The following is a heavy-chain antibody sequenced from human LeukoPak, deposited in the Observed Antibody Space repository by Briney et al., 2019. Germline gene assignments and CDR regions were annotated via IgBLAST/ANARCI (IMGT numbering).Heavy chain of an antibody. CDR3: ARAPGYRSSTSCPYYFDY. J-gene: IGHJ4*02. CDR2: MNPNSGNT. V-gene: IGHV1-8*01. CDR1: GYTFTSYD. D-gene: IGHD2-2*01. Sequence: ASVKVSCKASGYTFTSYDINWVRQATGQGLEWMGWMNPNSGNTGYAQKFQGRVTMTRNTSISTAYMELSSLRSEDTAVYYCARAPGYRSSTSCPYYFDYWGQGTLVTVSS.